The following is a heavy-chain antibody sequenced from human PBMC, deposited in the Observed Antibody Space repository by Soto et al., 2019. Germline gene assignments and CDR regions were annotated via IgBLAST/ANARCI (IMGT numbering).Heavy chain of an antibody. CDR3: VNTPVRSPYYYDSSGYSLSY. V-gene: IGHV3-23*01. Sequence: EVQLLESGGGLVQPGGSLRLSCAASGFTFSSYAMSWVRQAPGKGLEWVSAISGSGGSTYYADSVKGRFTISRDNSKNTLYLQMNSLRAEDTAVYYCVNTPVRSPYYYDSSGYSLSYWGQGTLVTVSS. J-gene: IGHJ4*02. CDR2: ISGSGGST. CDR1: GFTFSSYA. D-gene: IGHD3-22*01.